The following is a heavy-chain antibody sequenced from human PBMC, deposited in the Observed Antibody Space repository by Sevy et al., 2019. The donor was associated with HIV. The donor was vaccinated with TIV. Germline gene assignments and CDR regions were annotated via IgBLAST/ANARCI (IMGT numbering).Heavy chain of an antibody. CDR2: ISAYNGNT. J-gene: IGHJ5*02. CDR1: GYTFTSYG. V-gene: IGHV1-18*01. CDR3: ARDRTNDFWSGYYRGGRFDP. Sequence: ASVKVSCKASGYTFTSYGISWVRQAPGQGLEWMGWISAYNGNTNYAQKLQGRVTMTTDTSTSTAYMELRSLRSDDTAVYYCARDRTNDFWSGYYRGGRFDPWGQGTLVTVSS. D-gene: IGHD3-3*01.